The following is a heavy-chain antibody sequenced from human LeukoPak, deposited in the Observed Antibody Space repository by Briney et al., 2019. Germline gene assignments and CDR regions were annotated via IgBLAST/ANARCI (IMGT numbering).Heavy chain of an antibody. CDR3: ARVREYDILTGYYSFDY. Sequence: ASVKVSCKASGYTFTSYDINWVRQATGQGLEWMGWTNPNNGNTGYAQKFQGRVTMTRNTSISTAYMELSSLRSEDTAVYYCARVREYDILTGYYSFDYWGQGTLVTVSS. D-gene: IGHD3-9*01. CDR2: TNPNNGNT. J-gene: IGHJ4*02. V-gene: IGHV1-8*01. CDR1: GYTFTSYD.